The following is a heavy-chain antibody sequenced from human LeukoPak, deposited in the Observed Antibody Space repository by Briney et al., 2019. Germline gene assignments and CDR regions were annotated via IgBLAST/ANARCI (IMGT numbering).Heavy chain of an antibody. CDR3: ARDFNWGSPELYFDY. D-gene: IGHD7-27*01. J-gene: IGHJ4*02. CDR1: GFTFSSYG. V-gene: IGHV3-30*03. Sequence: PGGSLRLSCAVSGFTFSSYGMHWVRQAPGKGLEWLAVISYDGSNNYSADSVKGRFTISRDNSKHTLYLQMNSLRAEDTAVYYCARDFNWGSPELYFDYWGQGTLVTVSS. CDR2: ISYDGSNN.